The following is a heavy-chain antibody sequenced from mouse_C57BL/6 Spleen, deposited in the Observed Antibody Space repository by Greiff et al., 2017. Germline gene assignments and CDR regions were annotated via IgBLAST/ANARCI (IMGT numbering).Heavy chain of an antibody. Sequence: QVQLQQPGAELVKPGASVKMSCKASGYTFTSYWITWVKQRPGQGLEWIGVIYPGSGSTNYNEKFKSKATLTVDTSSSTAYMQLSSLTSEDSAVYYCARWDYYGSSDGPGVFDDWGQGTTLTVSS. V-gene: IGHV1-55*01. D-gene: IGHD1-1*01. J-gene: IGHJ2*01. CDR2: IYPGSGST. CDR1: GYTFTSYW. CDR3: ARWDYYGSSDGPGVFDD.